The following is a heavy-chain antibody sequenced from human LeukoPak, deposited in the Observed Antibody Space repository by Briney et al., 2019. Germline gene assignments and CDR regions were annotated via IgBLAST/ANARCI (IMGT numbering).Heavy chain of an antibody. CDR1: GGSISSYY. Sequence: SETLSLTCTVSGGSISSYYWGWIRQTPGKGLEWIESFRYSGNTYYNPSLKSRVTISVDTSKNQFSLKLRSVTAADTAVYYCAKGGVGSWYGGYWFDPWGQGTLVTVSS. CDR2: FRYSGNT. D-gene: IGHD6-13*01. V-gene: IGHV4-39*01. J-gene: IGHJ5*02. CDR3: AKGGVGSWYGGYWFDP.